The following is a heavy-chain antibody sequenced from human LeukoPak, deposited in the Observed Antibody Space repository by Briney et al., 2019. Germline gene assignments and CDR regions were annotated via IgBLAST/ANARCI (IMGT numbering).Heavy chain of an antibody. J-gene: IGHJ4*02. Sequence: GGSLRLSCAASGFTFSSYGMHWVRQAPGKGLEWVAVIWYDGSNKYYADSVKSRFTISRDNSKNTLYLQMNSLRAEDTAVYYCAKDSYYYDSSGYPAYYFDYWGQGTLVTVSS. CDR2: IWYDGSNK. D-gene: IGHD3-22*01. CDR3: AKDSYYYDSSGYPAYYFDY. V-gene: IGHV3-33*06. CDR1: GFTFSSYG.